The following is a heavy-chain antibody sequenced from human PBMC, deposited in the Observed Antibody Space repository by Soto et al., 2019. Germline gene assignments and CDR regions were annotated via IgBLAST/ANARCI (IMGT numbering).Heavy chain of an antibody. CDR2: ISYDGSNK. CDR3: ARDPVVPAAINGYYYYGMDV. V-gene: IGHV3-30-3*01. D-gene: IGHD2-2*02. J-gene: IGHJ6*02. Sequence: GGSLRLSCAASGFTFSSYAMHWVRQAPGKGLEWVAVISYDGSNKYYADSVKGRFTISRDNSKNTLYLQMNSLRAEDTAVYYCARDPVVPAAINGYYYYGMDVWGQGTTVTVSS. CDR1: GFTFSSYA.